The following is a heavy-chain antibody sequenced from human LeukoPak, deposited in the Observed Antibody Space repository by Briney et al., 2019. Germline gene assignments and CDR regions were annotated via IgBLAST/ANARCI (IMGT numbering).Heavy chain of an antibody. J-gene: IGHJ4*02. CDR1: GFTFSSYA. V-gene: IGHV3-23*01. CDR2: VINSGGT. CDR3: AKDIYGDYPFDY. D-gene: IGHD4-17*01. Sequence: GGSLRLSCAASGFTFSSYAMSWVRQAPGKGLEWISAVINSGGTYYADSVKGRFTISRDKSKNTLYLQMNSLRAEDTAVYYCAKDIYGDYPFDYWGQGTLVTVSS.